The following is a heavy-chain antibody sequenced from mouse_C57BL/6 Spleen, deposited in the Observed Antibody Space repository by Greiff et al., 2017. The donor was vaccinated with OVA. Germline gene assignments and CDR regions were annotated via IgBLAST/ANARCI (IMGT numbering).Heavy chain of an antibody. CDR3: AREGSNPFAD. Sequence: VQLQQPGAELVKPGASVKMSCKASGYTFTSYWITWVKQRPGQGLEWIGDIYPGSGSTNYNEKFKSKATLTVDTSSSTAYMQHSSLTSEESAVYYCAREGSNPFADWGQGTLVTVSA. CDR2: IYPGSGST. D-gene: IGHD2-5*01. CDR1: GYTFTSYW. J-gene: IGHJ3*01. V-gene: IGHV1-55*01.